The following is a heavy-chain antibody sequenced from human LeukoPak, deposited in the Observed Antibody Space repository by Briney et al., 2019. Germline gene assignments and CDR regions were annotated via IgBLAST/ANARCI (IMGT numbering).Heavy chain of an antibody. Sequence: SETLSLTRTVSGGSISSGGYSWSWIRQHPGKGLEWIGYIYYSGSTYYNPSLKSRVTISVDTSKNQFSLKLSSVTAADTAVYYCARGGYQLLPFDYWGQGTLVTVSS. CDR3: ARGGYQLLPFDY. J-gene: IGHJ4*02. D-gene: IGHD2-2*01. CDR1: GGSISSGGYS. V-gene: IGHV4-31*03. CDR2: IYYSGST.